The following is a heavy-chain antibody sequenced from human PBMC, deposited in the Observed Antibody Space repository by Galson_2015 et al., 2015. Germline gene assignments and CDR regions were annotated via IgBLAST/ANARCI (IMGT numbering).Heavy chain of an antibody. J-gene: IGHJ6*02. V-gene: IGHV3-13*05. Sequence: SLRLSCAASGFTFSSYDMHWVRQATGKGLEWVSAIGTAGDPYYPGSVKGRFTISRENAKNSLYLQMNSLRAGDTAVYYCARAVFSSSKGRLSGMDVWGQGTTVTVSS. CDR3: ARAVFSSSKGRLSGMDV. CDR2: IGTAGDP. CDR1: GFTFSSYD. D-gene: IGHD6-13*01.